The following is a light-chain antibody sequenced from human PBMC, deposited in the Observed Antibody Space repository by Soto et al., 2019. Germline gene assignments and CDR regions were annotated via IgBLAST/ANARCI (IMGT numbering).Light chain of an antibody. Sequence: QSVLTQPASVSGSPGQSITISCTGTSSDVGGYNYVSWYQQHPGKAPKLMIYEVSNRPSGVSNRSSGSKSGNTASPTISGLQAEDEADYYCSSYTSSSTRVFGGGTKVTVL. J-gene: IGLJ3*02. CDR1: SSDVGGYNY. CDR2: EVS. V-gene: IGLV2-14*01. CDR3: SSYTSSSTRV.